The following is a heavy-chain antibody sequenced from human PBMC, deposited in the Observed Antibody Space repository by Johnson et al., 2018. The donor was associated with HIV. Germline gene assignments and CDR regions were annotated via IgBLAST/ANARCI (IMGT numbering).Heavy chain of an antibody. CDR3: AREQATLWFRASGAAFNI. Sequence: VQLVESGGGVVQPGGSLRPSRAAPGFTLSSYDMHWVRQATGKGLEWVSAIGTAGDTYYLDAVKGRSTIPRDNSKNTLYLQMTSLRSEDTAVDYCAREQATLWFRASGAAFNIWGQGTTVTVSS. J-gene: IGHJ3*02. D-gene: IGHD3-10*01. CDR2: IGTAGDT. V-gene: IGHV3-13*01. CDR1: GFTLSSYD.